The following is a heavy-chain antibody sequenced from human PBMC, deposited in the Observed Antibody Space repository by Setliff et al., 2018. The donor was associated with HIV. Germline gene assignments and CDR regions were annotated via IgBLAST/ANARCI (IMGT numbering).Heavy chain of an antibody. CDR1: GYSFTNYG. V-gene: IGHV1-18*01. CDR3: ARDDVGYCSGGSCYHLFDTFDI. CDR2: ISSYNDNT. J-gene: IGHJ3*02. D-gene: IGHD2-15*01. Sequence: ASVKVSCKASGYSFTNYGISWVRQAPGQGLEWVGWISSYNDNTNYALNLQGRVTMTTDTSTSTAYVELRSLRSDDTAVYYCARDDVGYCSGGSCYHLFDTFDIWGQGTVVTVSS.